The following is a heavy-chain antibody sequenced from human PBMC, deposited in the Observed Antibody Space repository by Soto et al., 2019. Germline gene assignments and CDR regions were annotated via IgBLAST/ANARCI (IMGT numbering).Heavy chain of an antibody. D-gene: IGHD6-13*01. J-gene: IGHJ4*02. CDR2: IYFSGST. CDR1: GGSLDGYI. V-gene: IGHV4-4*09. CDR3: ARSVATPGTNIDF. Sequence: QVQLQESGPGLVKPSETLSLTCSVSGGSLDGYIWSWTRQTPGQGLEWLGYIYFSGSTRYNPSLKSRLTISLDKSKRQFSMSLSSVTAADTAVYYCARSVATPGTNIDFWDQGTLVTVSS.